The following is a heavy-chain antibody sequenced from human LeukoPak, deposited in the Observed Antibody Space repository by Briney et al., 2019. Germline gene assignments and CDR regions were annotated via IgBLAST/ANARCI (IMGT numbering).Heavy chain of an antibody. CDR3: ATSQYSSSWYPFDY. D-gene: IGHD6-13*01. V-gene: IGHV3-21*01. Sequence: GGSLRLSCAASGFTFSSYSMNWVRQAPGKGLEWGSSISSSSSYIYYADSVKGRFTISRDNAKNSLDLQMNSLRAEDTAVYYCATSQYSSSWYPFDYWGQGTLVTVSS. CDR1: GFTFSSYS. J-gene: IGHJ4*02. CDR2: ISSSSSYI.